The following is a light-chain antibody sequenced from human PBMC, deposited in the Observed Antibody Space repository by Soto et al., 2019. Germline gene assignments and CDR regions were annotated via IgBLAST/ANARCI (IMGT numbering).Light chain of an antibody. CDR3: QQRGKWPST. CDR2: DAY. J-gene: IGKJ2*02. CDR1: QSVDRY. V-gene: IGKV3-11*01. Sequence: VLSQSPDTVSLSPGETASLSCRASQSVDRYVAWYQQKLGQAPRLLIYDAYTRATGVGDRFTGSGSATDFSLTITSLEPEDFAVYYCQQRGKWPSTFGPGTKVHIK.